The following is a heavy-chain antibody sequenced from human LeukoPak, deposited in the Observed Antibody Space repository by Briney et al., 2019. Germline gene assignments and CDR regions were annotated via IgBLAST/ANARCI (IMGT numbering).Heavy chain of an antibody. CDR1: GGSISSYY. CDR3: ARFIAVAGTEDY. CDR2: IYYSGST. D-gene: IGHD6-19*01. Sequence: SETLSLTCTVSGGSISSYYWSWIRQAPGKGLEWIGYIYYSGSTNYDPSLKSRVTISVDTSKNQFSLKLSSVTAADTAVYYCARFIAVAGTEDYWGQGTLVTVSS. V-gene: IGHV4-59*01. J-gene: IGHJ4*02.